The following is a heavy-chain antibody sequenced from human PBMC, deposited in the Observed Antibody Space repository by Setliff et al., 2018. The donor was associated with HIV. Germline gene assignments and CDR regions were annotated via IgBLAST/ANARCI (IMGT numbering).Heavy chain of an antibody. J-gene: IGHJ3*02. CDR2: IIPIFGTA. Sequence: SVMVSCKASGGTLRSHAISWVRQAPGQGLEWMGRIIPIFGTASFAQKFQGRVTISADKSTSTVYMDLSGLIFEDTAVYYCARGAVVAGTDSDVFDIWGQGTLVTVSS. V-gene: IGHV1-69*06. D-gene: IGHD6-19*01. CDR1: GGTLRSHA. CDR3: ARGAVVAGTDSDVFDI.